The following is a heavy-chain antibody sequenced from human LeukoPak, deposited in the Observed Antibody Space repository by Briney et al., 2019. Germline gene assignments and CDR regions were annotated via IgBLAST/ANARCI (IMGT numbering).Heavy chain of an antibody. CDR3: ARDMEGSSWYRGLVDY. D-gene: IGHD6-13*01. Sequence: GGSLRLSCAASGFTFSSYAMSWVRQAPGKGLEWVSAISGSGGSTYYADSVKGRFTISRDNSKNTLYLQMNSLRAEDTAVYYCARDMEGSSWYRGLVDYWGQGTLVTVSS. CDR1: GFTFSSYA. J-gene: IGHJ4*02. V-gene: IGHV3-23*01. CDR2: ISGSGGST.